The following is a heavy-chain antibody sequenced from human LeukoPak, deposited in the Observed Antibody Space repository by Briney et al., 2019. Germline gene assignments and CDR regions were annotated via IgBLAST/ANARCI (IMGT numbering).Heavy chain of an antibody. CDR3: ARVDIVVVTGDY. V-gene: IGHV1-18*01. CDR1: GYTFTSYG. D-gene: IGHD2-21*02. CDR2: ISAYNGNT. J-gene: IGHJ4*02. Sequence: ASVKVSCKASGYTFTSYGISWVRQAPGQGLEWMGGISAYNGNTNYAQKLQGTVTMTTYTSTSTAYMELRSLRSDDTAVYYCARVDIVVVTGDYWGQGTLVTVSS.